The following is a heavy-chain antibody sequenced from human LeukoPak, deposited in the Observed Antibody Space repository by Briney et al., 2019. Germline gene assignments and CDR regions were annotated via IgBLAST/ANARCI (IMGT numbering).Heavy chain of an antibody. CDR1: GGSFSGYY. D-gene: IGHD6-13*01. CDR2: IYYSGST. V-gene: IGHV4-34*01. CDR3: ARSLFRGGSSWKGWFDP. Sequence: SETLSLTCAVYGGSFSGYYWSWIRQPPGKGLEWIGSIYYSGSTYYNPSLKSRVTISVDRSQNQFSLKLTSVTAADTAVYYCARSLFRGGSSWKGWFDPWGQGTLVTVSS. J-gene: IGHJ5*02.